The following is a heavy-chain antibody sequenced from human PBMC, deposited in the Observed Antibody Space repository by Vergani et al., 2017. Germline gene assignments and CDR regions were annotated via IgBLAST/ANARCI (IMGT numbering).Heavy chain of an antibody. CDR3: ASTAMVDIVATIAAEVWGDWYFDL. CDR2: IIPIVGTA. D-gene: IGHD5-12*01. V-gene: IGHV1-69*01. J-gene: IGHJ2*01. CDR1: GGTFSSYA. Sequence: QVQLVQSGAEVKKPGSSVKVSCKASGGTFSSYAISWVRQAPGQGLEWMGGIIPIVGTANYAQKFQGRVTITADESTSTAYMELSSLRSEDTAVYYCASTAMVDIVATIAAEVWGDWYFDLWGRGTLVTVSS.